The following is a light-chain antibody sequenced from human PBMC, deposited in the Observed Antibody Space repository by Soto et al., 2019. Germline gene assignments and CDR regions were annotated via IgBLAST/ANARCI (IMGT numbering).Light chain of an antibody. Sequence: QSVLTQPPSASGTPGQRVSISCSGSSSNIGSNTVNWYQHLPGTAPKLLIYSNNQRRAEVPDRFSGSKSGTSASLAISGLQTEDEADYYCAAWEESVNGAGVVFGGGTKLTVL. CDR1: SSNIGSNT. CDR3: AAWEESVNGAGVV. CDR2: SNN. V-gene: IGLV1-44*01. J-gene: IGLJ2*01.